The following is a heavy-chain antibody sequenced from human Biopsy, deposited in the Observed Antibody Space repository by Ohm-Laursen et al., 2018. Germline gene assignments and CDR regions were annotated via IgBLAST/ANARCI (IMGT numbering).Heavy chain of an antibody. CDR1: GFAFNLYE. D-gene: IGHD1-26*01. J-gene: IGHJ3*01. Sequence: SLRLSCTASGFAFNLYEMNWVRQAPGKGMEWISYIYGGGSPVSYADSVKGRFTISRDNAQNSLYLHTNSLRAEDTAVYYCARLNSGTYDASDLWGQETMVIVSS. V-gene: IGHV3-48*03. CDR3: ARLNSGTYDASDL. CDR2: IYGGGSPV.